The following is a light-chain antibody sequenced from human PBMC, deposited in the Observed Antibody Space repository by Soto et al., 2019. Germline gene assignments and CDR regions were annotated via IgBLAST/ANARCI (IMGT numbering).Light chain of an antibody. V-gene: IGLV3-21*02. CDR3: QVWDSSSDVV. Sequence: SYELIQPPSVSVAPGQTARIPCGGTNIGSKSVHWYQQKPGQAPVLVVYGDSDRPSGIPERFSGSNSGNTATLTISRVEAGDEADYYCQVWDSSSDVVFGGGTKLTVL. J-gene: IGLJ2*01. CDR2: GDS. CDR1: NIGSKS.